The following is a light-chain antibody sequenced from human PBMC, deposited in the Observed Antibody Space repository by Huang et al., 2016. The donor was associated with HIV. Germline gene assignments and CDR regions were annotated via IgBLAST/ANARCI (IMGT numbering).Light chain of an antibody. V-gene: IGKV3-15*01. J-gene: IGKJ1*01. CDR3: QHYNNWPWWT. CDR1: QSVTSN. CDR2: GAS. Sequence: EVVMTQSPAILSVSPGERATLSCRASQSVTSNLARYQQKPGQAPRLLIYGASTRATGIAARCSGSWSGTEFTLTISSLQAEDFAVYYCQHYNNWPWWTFGQGTKVEIK.